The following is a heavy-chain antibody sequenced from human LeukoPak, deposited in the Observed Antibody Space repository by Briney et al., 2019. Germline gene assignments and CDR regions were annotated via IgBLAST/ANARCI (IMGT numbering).Heavy chain of an antibody. CDR1: GDSISGYF. CDR2: MHADGDS. J-gene: IGHJ4*02. CDR3: ARAPSGCGGTCAFDS. D-gene: IGHD2-15*01. V-gene: IGHV4-4*07. Sequence: PSETLSLTCTVSGDSISGYFWSWIRQHAGKGLEWIGRMHADGDSNYNPSLKSRITLSFDTPENQFSLTLTSVAAADTAVYCCARAPSGCGGTCAFDSWGQGTLVTVSS.